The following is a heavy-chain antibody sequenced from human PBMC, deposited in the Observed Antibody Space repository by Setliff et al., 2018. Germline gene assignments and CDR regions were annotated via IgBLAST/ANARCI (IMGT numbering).Heavy chain of an antibody. V-gene: IGHV4-59*01. D-gene: IGHD5-12*01. CDR2: VYYSGTA. CDR1: DGSLSTYY. CDR3: ARGGTFRYFDF. Sequence: SETLSLTCTVSDGSLSTYYWSWIRQPPGKGLEFIGYVYYSGTANYSLSLRSRLTISVDTSRNQFSLKLRSVTAADTAVYYCARGGTFRYFDFWGQGAPVTVSS. J-gene: IGHJ4*02.